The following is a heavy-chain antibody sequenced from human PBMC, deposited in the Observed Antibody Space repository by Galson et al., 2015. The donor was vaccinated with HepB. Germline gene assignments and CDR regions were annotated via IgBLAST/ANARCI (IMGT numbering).Heavy chain of an antibody. V-gene: IGHV3-48*01. D-gene: IGHD3-3*01. CDR1: GFTFSSYS. J-gene: IGHJ4*02. CDR2: ISSSSSTI. CDR3: AREYYDFWSGYFPFDY. Sequence: SLRLSCAASGFTFSSYSMNWVRQAPGKGLEWVSYISSSSSTIYYADSVKGRFTISRDNAKNSLYLQMNSLRAEDTAVYYCAREYYDFWSGYFPFDYWGQGTLVTVSS.